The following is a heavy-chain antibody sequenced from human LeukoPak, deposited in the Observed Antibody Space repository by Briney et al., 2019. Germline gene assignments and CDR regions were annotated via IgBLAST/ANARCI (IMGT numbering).Heavy chain of an antibody. CDR3: ARDKGDGDFDY. Sequence: SETLSLTCTVSGYSISSGYYWSWIRQPAGKGLEWIGRIYTSGSTNYNPSLKSRVTMSVDTSKNQFSLKLSSVTAADTAVYYCARDKGDGDFDYWGQGTLVTVSS. CDR2: IYTSGST. D-gene: IGHD3-16*01. V-gene: IGHV4-4*07. J-gene: IGHJ4*02. CDR1: GYSISSGYY.